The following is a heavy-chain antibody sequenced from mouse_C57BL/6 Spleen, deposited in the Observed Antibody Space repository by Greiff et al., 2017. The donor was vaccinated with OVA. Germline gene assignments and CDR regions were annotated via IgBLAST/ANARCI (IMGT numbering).Heavy chain of an antibody. CDR3: ARTSGELGRLYYFDY. CDR2: IDPSDSYT. CDR1: GYTFTSYW. J-gene: IGHJ2*01. V-gene: IGHV1-59*01. D-gene: IGHD4-1*01. Sequence: VQLQQPGAELVRPGTSVKLSCKASGYTFTSYWMHWVKQRPGQGLEWIGVIDPSDSYTNYNQKFKGKATLTVDTSSSTAYMQLSSLTSEDSAVYYCARTSGELGRLYYFDYWGQGTTLTVSS.